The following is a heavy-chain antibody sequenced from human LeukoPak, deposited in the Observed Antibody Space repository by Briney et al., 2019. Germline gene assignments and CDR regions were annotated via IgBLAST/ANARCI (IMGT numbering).Heavy chain of an antibody. D-gene: IGHD1-26*01. V-gene: IGHV1-2*02. CDR2: INPNSGGT. CDR3: ARDKEGSIVGATNWFDP. CDR1: GYTFTGYY. J-gene: IGHJ5*02. Sequence: VASVKVSCKASGYTFTGYYMHWVRQAPGQGLEWMGWINPNSGGTNYAQKFQGRVTMTRDTSISTAYMELSRLRSDDTAVYYCARDKEGSIVGATNWFDPWGQGTLVTVSS.